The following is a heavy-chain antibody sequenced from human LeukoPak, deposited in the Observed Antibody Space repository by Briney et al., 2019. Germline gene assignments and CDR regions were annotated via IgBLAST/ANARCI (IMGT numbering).Heavy chain of an antibody. CDR1: GFTFSTHG. CDR3: AKVVTGYCSTTSCPFDS. D-gene: IGHD2-2*01. CDR2: IRYVGSKK. V-gene: IGHV3-30*02. Sequence: GGSLRLSCAASGFTFSTHGMDWVRQAPGKGVGWVAYIRYVGSKKNYADSVKGRFTISRDNSKNTLYLQMSSLRAEDTAVYYCAKVVTGYCSTTSCPFDSWGQGTLVTVSS. J-gene: IGHJ4*02.